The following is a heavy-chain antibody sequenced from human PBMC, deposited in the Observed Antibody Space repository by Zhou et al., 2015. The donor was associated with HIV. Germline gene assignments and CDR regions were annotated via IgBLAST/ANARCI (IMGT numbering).Heavy chain of an antibody. V-gene: IGHV1-46*01. Sequence: QVQLVQSGSELKKPGASVKLSCKASGYTFTDYYIHWVRQAPGQGLEWMGIIKPSGGRTNYAQKFQGRVTVTRDTSTSTVYMEVSSLRSEDTAVYYCARENDEFSGYHPHFDYWGQGTLVTVSS. CDR2: IKPSGGRT. D-gene: IGHD3-22*01. J-gene: IGHJ4*02. CDR1: GYTFTDYY. CDR3: ARENDEFSGYHPHFDY.